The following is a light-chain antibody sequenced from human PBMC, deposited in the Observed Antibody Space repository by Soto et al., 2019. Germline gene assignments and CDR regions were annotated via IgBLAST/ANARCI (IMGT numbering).Light chain of an antibody. Sequence: QSVLTQPPSASGSPGQSVTISCTGTSSDVGGYNYVSWYQHHPGKAPKLIIYEVYKRPSGVSDRFSGSKSGNTAALTVSGLQAEDEADYYCSSYTTSTTRVFGTGTKVTVL. J-gene: IGLJ1*01. CDR1: SSDVGGYNY. CDR2: EVY. CDR3: SSYTTSTTRV. V-gene: IGLV2-8*01.